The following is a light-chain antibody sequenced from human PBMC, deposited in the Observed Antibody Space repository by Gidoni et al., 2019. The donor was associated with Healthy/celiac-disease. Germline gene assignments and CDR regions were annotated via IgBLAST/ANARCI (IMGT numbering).Light chain of an antibody. CDR3: QQANSFPRT. CDR2: AAS. J-gene: IGKJ1*01. V-gene: IGKV1D-12*01. CDR1: QRISSW. Sequence: DIQLTQSPSSVSASVADRIPSTCRSRQRISSWLAWYQQNPGKAPKLLIYAASSLERGVPSRFSGSGSGTDFTLKISSLQAEDFGIYYCQQANSFPRTFGQGTKVEIK.